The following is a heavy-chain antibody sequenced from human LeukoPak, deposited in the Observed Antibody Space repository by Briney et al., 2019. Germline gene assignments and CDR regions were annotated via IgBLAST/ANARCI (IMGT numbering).Heavy chain of an antibody. D-gene: IGHD3-22*01. J-gene: IGHJ4*02. V-gene: IGHV3-30*18. CDR2: ISYDRSNK. CDR3: AKSGYHGSSGYN. Sequence: GGSLRLSCAASGFTFSSYGMHWVRQAPGKGLEWVAVISYDRSNKYYADSVKGRFTISRDNSKNTLYLQMNSLRAEGTAVYYCAKSGYHGSSGYNWGQGTLVTVSS. CDR1: GFTFSSYG.